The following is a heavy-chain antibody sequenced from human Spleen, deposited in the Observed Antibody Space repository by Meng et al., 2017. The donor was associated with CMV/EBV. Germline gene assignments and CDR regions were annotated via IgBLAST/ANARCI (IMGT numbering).Heavy chain of an antibody. CDR2: IYYSGST. J-gene: IGHJ5*02. Sequence: SETLSLTCSVSGDFVSSGSYYWSWIRQPPGKGLEWIGYIYYSGSTNYNPSLKSRVTISVDTSKNLFPLKLSSVTAADTAVYYCARDRIAAASNWFDPWGQGTLVTVSS. V-gene: IGHV4-61*01. CDR3: ARDRIAAASNWFDP. CDR1: GDFVSSGSYY. D-gene: IGHD6-13*01.